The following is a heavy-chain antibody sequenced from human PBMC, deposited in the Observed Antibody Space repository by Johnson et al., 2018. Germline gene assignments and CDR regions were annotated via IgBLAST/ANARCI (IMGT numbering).Heavy chain of an antibody. CDR3: ARGHYGFDV. J-gene: IGHJ6*02. V-gene: IGHV3-7*01. CDR2: INQDGSQN. Sequence: VQLQESGGGLVQPGRSLRLSCVASGFTLNLHWMSWVRQAPGKGLEWVASINQDGSQNIYVDSVKGRVTISRDNAKNSLYLVMDSLRVEDTAVYYCARGHYGFDVGGQGTTVIVSS. CDR1: GFTLNLHW.